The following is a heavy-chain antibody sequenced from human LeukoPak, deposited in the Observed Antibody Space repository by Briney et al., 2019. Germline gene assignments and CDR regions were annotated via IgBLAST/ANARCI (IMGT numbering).Heavy chain of an antibody. J-gene: IGHJ5*02. CDR1: GGSISSGDYY. D-gene: IGHD3-10*01. CDR2: IYYSGST. V-gene: IGHV4-30-4*08. CDR3: ARVKTIVGITMVRENWFDP. Sequence: SETLSLTCTVSGGSISSGDYYWSWIRQPPGKGLEWIGYIYYSGSTYYNPSLKSRVTISVDTSKNQFSLKLSSVTAADTAVYYCARVKTIVGITMVRENWFDPWGQGTLVTVSS.